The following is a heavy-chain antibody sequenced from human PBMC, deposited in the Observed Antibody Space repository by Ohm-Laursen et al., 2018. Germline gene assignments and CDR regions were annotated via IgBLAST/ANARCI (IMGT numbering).Heavy chain of an antibody. Sequence: SVKVSCKASGYTFSDYYMHWVRQAPGQGLEWMGWINPNSGGTNYAQKFQGRVTMTRDTSISTAYMELSRLRSDDTAVYYCARDSNPGFDPWGQGTLVTVSS. V-gene: IGHV1-2*02. CDR2: INPNSGGT. J-gene: IGHJ5*02. CDR3: ARDSNPGFDP. CDR1: GYTFSDYY.